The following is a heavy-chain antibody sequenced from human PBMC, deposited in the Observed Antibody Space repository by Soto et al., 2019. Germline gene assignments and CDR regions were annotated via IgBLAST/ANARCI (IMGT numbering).Heavy chain of an antibody. CDR3: ARDLGHWNYLNPHDY. Sequence: KASETLSLTCAVSGYSISLGYYWGWIRQPPGKGLEWIGSIYHSGNTYYNPSLKSRVSISLDTSKNHFSLELTSVTAADTAVYYCARDLGHWNYLNPHDYWGRGTLVTVSS. V-gene: IGHV4-38-2*02. CDR2: IYHSGNT. J-gene: IGHJ4*02. CDR1: GYSISLGYY. D-gene: IGHD1-7*01.